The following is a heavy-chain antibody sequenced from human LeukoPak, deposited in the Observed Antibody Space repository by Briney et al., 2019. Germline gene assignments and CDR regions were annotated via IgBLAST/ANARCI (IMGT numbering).Heavy chain of an antibody. CDR3: ARVRMGDDFNPFDY. D-gene: IGHD3-16*01. J-gene: IGHJ4*02. CDR1: GFTFSSFW. Sequence: GGSLRLSCAASGFTFSSFWIYWVRHAPGKGLVWVSRIKSDGRETIYADSVKGRFTISRDNAKNTLYLQMDSLRAEDTAVYYCARVRMGDDFNPFDYWGQGTLVTVSS. CDR2: IKSDGRET. V-gene: IGHV3-74*01.